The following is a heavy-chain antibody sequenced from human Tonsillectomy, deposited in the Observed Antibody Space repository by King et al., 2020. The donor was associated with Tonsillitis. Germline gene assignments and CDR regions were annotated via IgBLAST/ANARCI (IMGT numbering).Heavy chain of an antibody. J-gene: IGHJ4*02. V-gene: IGHV1-18*01. CDR2: INAYNGNT. CDR3: ALDILTGFYDY. CDR1: GYTSPTYA. Sequence: QLVQSGAEVKKPGASVKVSCKASGYTSPTYAITWVRQAPGQGLEWMGWINAYNGNTHYAQKLQGRVTMTTDTSTSTAYMELRSLRSDDTAVYYCALDILTGFYDYWGQGTLVTVSS. D-gene: IGHD3-9*01.